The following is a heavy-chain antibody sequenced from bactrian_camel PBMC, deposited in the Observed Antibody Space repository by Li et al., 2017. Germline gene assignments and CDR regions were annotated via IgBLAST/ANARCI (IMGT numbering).Heavy chain of an antibody. J-gene: IGHJ4*01. CDR1: GYSYRSYC. CDR2: IAQDGNT. V-gene: IGHV3S53*01. D-gene: IGHD8*01. CDR3: ASTPWIVRGYCRTARRLESIFTF. Sequence: QLVESGGGSVQAGGSLRLSCAADGYSYRSYCLGWFRQTPESEREGVATIAQDGNTTYADSVKGRFTISQDNAANTVYLEMSGLKAEDTDMYYCASTPWIVRGYCRTARRLESIFTFWGQGTQVTVS.